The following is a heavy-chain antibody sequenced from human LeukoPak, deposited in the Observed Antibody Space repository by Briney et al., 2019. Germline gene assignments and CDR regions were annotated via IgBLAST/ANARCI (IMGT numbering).Heavy chain of an antibody. Sequence: SETLSLTCTVSGGSISSGSYYWNWVRQHPGKGLEWIGYIYTSGSTNYNPSLKSRVTMSVDTSKNQFSLKLSSVTAADTAVYYCARHAKGWLSSWSPFDYWGQGTLVTVSS. J-gene: IGHJ4*02. CDR2: IYTSGST. D-gene: IGHD6-13*01. V-gene: IGHV4-61*01. CDR3: ARHAKGWLSSWSPFDY. CDR1: GGSISSGSYY.